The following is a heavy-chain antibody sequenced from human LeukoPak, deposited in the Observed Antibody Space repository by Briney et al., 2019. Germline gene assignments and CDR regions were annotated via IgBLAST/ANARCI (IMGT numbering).Heavy chain of an antibody. CDR1: GFTFSSYA. V-gene: IGHV3-30-3*01. D-gene: IGHD3-22*01. J-gene: IGHJ4*02. CDR3: ARDRGYYDSSGYYGN. CDR2: ISYDGSNK. Sequence: PGGSLRLSCAASGFTFSSYAMHWVRQAPGKGLEWVAVISYDGSNKYYADSVKGRFTISRDNSKNTLYLQMNSLRAEDTAVYYCARDRGYYDSSGYYGNWGQGALVTVSS.